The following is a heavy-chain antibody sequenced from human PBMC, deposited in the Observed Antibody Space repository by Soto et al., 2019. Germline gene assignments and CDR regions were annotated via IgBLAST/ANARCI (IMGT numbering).Heavy chain of an antibody. D-gene: IGHD3-22*01. CDR1: GGSFSSFA. CDR2: IVPILGTP. V-gene: IGHV1-69*01. CDR3: ARDYRGGTYYYDNSGFYSFNY. J-gene: IGHJ4*02. Sequence: QVQLVQSGAEVKKPGSSVKVSCKASGGSFSSFAISWVRQVPGQGLEWMGGIVPILGTPNYAQRFQGRVSISADATTRTVYMELTRLRSEDTAVYYCARDYRGGTYYYDNSGFYSFNYWGQGTLVTVSS.